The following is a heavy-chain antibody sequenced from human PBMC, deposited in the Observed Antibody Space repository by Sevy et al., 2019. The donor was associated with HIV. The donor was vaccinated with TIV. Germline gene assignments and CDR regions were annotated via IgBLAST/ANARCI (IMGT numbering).Heavy chain of an antibody. J-gene: IGHJ4*02. V-gene: IGHV4-4*07. Sequence: SETLSLTCTVSGAYITTYYWSWFRQPAGKGLEWIGRMHSGGNTNYNPSLQGRVTMSLDTSKNQFSLTLDFVTAADAAVYYCARDTGKNYWGQGFLVTVSS. CDR3: ARDTGKNY. CDR1: GAYITTYY. CDR2: MHSGGNT. D-gene: IGHD2-8*02.